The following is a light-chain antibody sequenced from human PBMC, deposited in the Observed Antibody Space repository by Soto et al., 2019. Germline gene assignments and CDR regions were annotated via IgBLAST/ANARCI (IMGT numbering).Light chain of an antibody. CDR2: DAS. V-gene: IGKV3-11*01. Sequence: EIVLTQSPATVSLSPGERATLSCRASQSVSSYLAWYQQKPGQAPRLLIYDASNRATGTPARISGSGSGTDFTLTISYLEPEDSAVYYCQQRSNWPVFGQGTRLEIK. J-gene: IGKJ5*01. CDR3: QQRSNWPV. CDR1: QSVSSY.